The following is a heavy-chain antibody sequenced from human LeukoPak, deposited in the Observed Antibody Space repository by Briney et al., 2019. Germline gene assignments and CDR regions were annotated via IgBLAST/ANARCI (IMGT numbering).Heavy chain of an antibody. CDR3: ARAVRRDGYNYGY. CDR2: ISSGGDYK. V-gene: IGHV3-21*01. J-gene: IGHJ4*02. CDR1: GFTFSSFS. Sequence: GGSLRLSCAASGFTFSSFSMNWVRQAPGKGLEWVSSISSGGDYKHYADSVKGRFTISRDNAKNTLYLQMNSLRAEDTAVYYCARAVRRDGYNYGYWGQGTLVTVSS. D-gene: IGHD5-24*01.